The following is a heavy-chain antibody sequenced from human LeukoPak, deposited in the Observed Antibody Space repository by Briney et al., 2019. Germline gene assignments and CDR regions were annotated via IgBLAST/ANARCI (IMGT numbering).Heavy chain of an antibody. V-gene: IGHV4-31*03. CDR2: IHYSGNT. CDR1: GDSISSADHY. Sequence: PSQTLSLTCSVSGDSISSADHYWTWIRHHPEKGLEWIGYIHYSGNTYFNPSLRSRITISMDTSKNYFSLNLTSVTAADTAVYYCARTVTVATLGGFDPWGQGTLVTVSS. D-gene: IGHD2-2*01. CDR3: ARTVTVATLGGFDP. J-gene: IGHJ5*02.